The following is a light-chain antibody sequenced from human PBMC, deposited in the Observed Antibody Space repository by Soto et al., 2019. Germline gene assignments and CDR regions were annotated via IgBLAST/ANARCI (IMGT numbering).Light chain of an antibody. J-gene: IGLJ3*02. CDR3: YSTDSSGYHKV. Sequence: SYELSQPPSVSVSPGQTARITCSGDALPKKYVSWYQQKSGQAPVLVIYDDSKRPSGIPERFSGSSSGTMATLTISGAQVEDEADYYCYSTDSSGYHKVFGGGTKVTVL. V-gene: IGLV3-10*01. CDR1: ALPKKY. CDR2: DDS.